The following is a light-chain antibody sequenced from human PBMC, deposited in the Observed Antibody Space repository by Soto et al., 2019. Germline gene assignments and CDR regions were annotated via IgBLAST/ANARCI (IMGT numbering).Light chain of an antibody. CDR1: QNIGSR. J-gene: IGKJ3*01. CDR2: DAS. CDR3: KQCNPPFT. Sequence: DIQMTQSPSTLSASVGDRVAITCRASQNIGSRLAWYQQKPDEAPKLLIYDASSLESGVPLRFGGSGSGTDFTLITTTLQLDDLETYYSKQCNPPFTSGGGTKVEIK. V-gene: IGKV1-5*01.